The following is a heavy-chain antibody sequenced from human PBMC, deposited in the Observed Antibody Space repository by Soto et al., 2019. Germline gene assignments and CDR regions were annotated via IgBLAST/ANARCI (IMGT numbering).Heavy chain of an antibody. CDR2: IYYSGST. D-gene: IGHD6-6*01. J-gene: IGHJ4*02. V-gene: IGHV4-39*01. CDR1: GGSISSSSYY. CDR3: ASQSYSSSPS. Sequence: SETLSLTCTVSGGSISSSSYYWGWIRQPPGKGLEWIGSIYYSGSTYYNPSLKSRVTVSVDTSKNQFSLKLSSVTAADTAVYYCASQSYSSSPSWGQGTLVTVSS.